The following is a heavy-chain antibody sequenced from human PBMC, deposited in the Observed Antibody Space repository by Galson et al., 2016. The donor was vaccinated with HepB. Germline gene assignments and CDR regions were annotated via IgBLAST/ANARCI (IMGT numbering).Heavy chain of an antibody. CDR2: MFYSGST. Sequence: SETLSLTCTVSGGSIVSSSYYWGWIRQPPGKGLDWIGNMFYSGSTYCSPSLKSRVTISVDTSRNQFSLQLTSVTAADTAVYYCARQSVGAFDYWGQGTLVTVSS. CDR1: GGSIVSSSYY. CDR3: ARQSVGAFDY. D-gene: IGHD1-26*01. J-gene: IGHJ4*02. V-gene: IGHV4-39*01.